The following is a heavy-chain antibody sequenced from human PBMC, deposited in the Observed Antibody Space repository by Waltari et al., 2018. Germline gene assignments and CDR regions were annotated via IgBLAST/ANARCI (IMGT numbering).Heavy chain of an antibody. D-gene: IGHD2-2*01. J-gene: IGHJ4*02. CDR1: GGSFSGYY. Sequence: QVQLQQWGAGLLKPSETLSLTCAVYGGSFSGYYWSWIRQPPGKGLEWIGEINHSGSTNNNPSLKSRVTISVDTSKNQFSLKLSSVTAADTAVYYCASKVRQVVPAAIVYFDYWGQGTLVTVSS. CDR3: ASKVRQVVPAAIVYFDY. CDR2: INHSGST. V-gene: IGHV4-34*01.